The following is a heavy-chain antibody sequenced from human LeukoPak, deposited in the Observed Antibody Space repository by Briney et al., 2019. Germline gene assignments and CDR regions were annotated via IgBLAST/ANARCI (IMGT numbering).Heavy chain of an antibody. Sequence: SETLSLTCTVSGGSISSSSYYWGWIRQPPGKGLEWIGSIYYSGSTYYNPSLKSRVTTSVDTSKNQFSLKLSSVTAADTAVYYCARLIPSPNYGSGRHAFDIWGQGTMVTVSS. J-gene: IGHJ3*02. V-gene: IGHV4-39*01. D-gene: IGHD3-10*01. CDR2: IYYSGST. CDR3: ARLIPSPNYGSGRHAFDI. CDR1: GGSISSSSYY.